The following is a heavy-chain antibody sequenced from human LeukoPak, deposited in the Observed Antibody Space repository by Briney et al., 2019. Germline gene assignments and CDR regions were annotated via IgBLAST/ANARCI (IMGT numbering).Heavy chain of an antibody. D-gene: IGHD3-10*01. CDR2: TYYRSKWYN. V-gene: IGHV6-1*01. J-gene: IGHJ4*02. Sequence: SQTLSLTCAISGDSVSSNSAAWNWIRQSPSRGLEWLGRTYYRSKWYNDYAVSVKSRITINPDTSKNQFSLQLNSVTPEDTAVYYCARGVLWFGEVTYYFDYWGQGTLVTVSS. CDR1: GDSVSSNSAA. CDR3: ARGVLWFGEVTYYFDY.